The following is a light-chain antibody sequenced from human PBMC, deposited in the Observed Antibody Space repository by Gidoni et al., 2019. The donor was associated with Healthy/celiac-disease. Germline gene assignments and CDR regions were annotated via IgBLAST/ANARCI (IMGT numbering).Light chain of an antibody. J-gene: IGLJ3*02. CDR1: SGHSSYA. V-gene: IGLV4-69*01. Sequence: QLVLTQSPSASASLGASVKLTCTLSSGHSSYAIAWHQQQPEKGPRYLMKLNSDGSHSKGDGMPDRFSGSSSGASRYLTISSLQSEDEADYYCQTWGTGTSWVFGGGTKLTVL. CDR2: LNSDGSH. CDR3: QTWGTGTSWV.